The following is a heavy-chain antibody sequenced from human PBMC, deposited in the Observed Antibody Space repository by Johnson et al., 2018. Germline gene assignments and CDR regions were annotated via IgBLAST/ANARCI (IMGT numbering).Heavy chain of an antibody. CDR1: GNSFPSSD. D-gene: IGHD5-24*01. J-gene: IGHJ3*01. V-gene: IGHV1-8*01. Sequence: QVQLVQSGPEVRKXGASMKVXCKASGNSFPSSDITWVRQATGQGLEWLGYINRNSGLGAYDHKFQGPVTMTRDISITTVYMELSSLISDDTGIYYCATPTIGSTLGLFNVWGQGTMVTVSS. CDR3: ATPTIGSTLGLFNV. CDR2: INRNSGLG.